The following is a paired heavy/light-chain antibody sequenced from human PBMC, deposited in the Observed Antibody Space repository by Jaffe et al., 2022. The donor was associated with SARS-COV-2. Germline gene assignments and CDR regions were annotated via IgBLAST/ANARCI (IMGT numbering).Heavy chain of an antibody. CDR2: ISWNSGSI. CDR3: AKGGRSIAVADATFDY. J-gene: IGHJ4*02. V-gene: IGHV3-9*01. Sequence: EVQLVESGGGLVQPGRSLRLSCAASGFTFDDYAMHWVRQAPGKGLEWVSGISWNSGSIGYADSVKGRFTISRDNAKNSLYLQMNSLRAEDTALYYCAKGGRSIAVADATFDYWGQGTLVTVSS. CDR1: GFTFDDYA. D-gene: IGHD6-19*01.
Light chain of an antibody. Sequence: QSALTQPASVSGSPGQSITISCTGTSSDVGSYNLVSWYQQHPGKAPKLMIYEGSKRPSGVSNRFSGSKSGNTASLTISGLQAEDEADYYCCSYAGSSVYVFGTGTKVTVL. CDR1: SSDVGSYNL. CDR2: EGS. J-gene: IGLJ1*01. CDR3: CSYAGSSVYV. V-gene: IGLV2-23*01.